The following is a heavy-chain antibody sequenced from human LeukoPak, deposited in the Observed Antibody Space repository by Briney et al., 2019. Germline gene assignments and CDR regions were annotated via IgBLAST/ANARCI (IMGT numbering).Heavy chain of an antibody. V-gene: IGHV4-39*01. J-gene: IGHJ4*02. CDR2: IYYSGST. Sequence: PSETLSLTCTVSGGSINTRTSSWAWIRQTQGKGLEWIGSIYYSGSTFYNPSLKSRLTISVDTSKNQFSLRLSSVTAADTAVFYCARRGGVYFDNTGYYYFDYWGQGTLVTVSS. CDR3: ARRGGVYFDNTGYYYFDY. D-gene: IGHD3-22*01. CDR1: GGSINTRTSS.